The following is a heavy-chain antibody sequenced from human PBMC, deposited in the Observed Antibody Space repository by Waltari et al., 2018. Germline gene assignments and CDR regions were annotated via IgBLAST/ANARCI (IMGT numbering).Heavy chain of an antibody. V-gene: IGHV1-69*01. CDR1: GDTFINYA. J-gene: IGHJ5*02. CDR3: ARGEAAAGLNWFDP. Sequence: QVQLVQSGAEVKKPGSSVKVSCKASGDTFINYAIIWVRQAPGQGLEWMGVFFPMFGPANYAQQFQGRVTMTADESTSTAYMELSSLRSEDTAVYYCARGEAAAGLNWFDPWGQGTLVTVSS. CDR2: FFPMFGPA. D-gene: IGHD6-13*01.